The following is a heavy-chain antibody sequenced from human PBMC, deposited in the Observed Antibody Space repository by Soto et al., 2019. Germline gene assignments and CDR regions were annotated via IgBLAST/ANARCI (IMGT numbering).Heavy chain of an antibody. CDR2: IYSGGST. CDR3: ARDQRGSGSYPLFDY. Sequence: GGSLRLSCAASGFTVSSNYMSWVRQAPGKGLEWVSVIYSGGSTYYADSVKGRFTISRDNSKNTLYLQMNSLRAEDTAVYYCARDQRGSGSYPLFDYWGQGTLVTVSS. D-gene: IGHD3-10*01. CDR1: GFTVSSNY. V-gene: IGHV3-66*01. J-gene: IGHJ4*02.